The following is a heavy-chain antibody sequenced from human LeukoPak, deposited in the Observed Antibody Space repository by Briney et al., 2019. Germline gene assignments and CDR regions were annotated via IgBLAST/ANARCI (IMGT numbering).Heavy chain of an antibody. CDR3: ARGGRGSSWYRDNWFDP. CDR1: GGSISSTNYY. J-gene: IGHJ5*02. D-gene: IGHD6-13*01. V-gene: IGHV4-39*07. Sequence: PSETLSLTCTVSGGSISSTNYYWGWIRQPPGKGLEWIGEINHSGSTNYNPSLKSRVTISVDTSKNQFSLKLSSVTAADTAVYYCARGGRGSSWYRDNWFDPWGQGTLVTVSS. CDR2: INHSGST.